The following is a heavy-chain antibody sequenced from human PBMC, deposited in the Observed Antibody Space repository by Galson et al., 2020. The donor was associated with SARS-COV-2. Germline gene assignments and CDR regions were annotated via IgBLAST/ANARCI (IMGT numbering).Heavy chain of an antibody. CDR2: IGTAGDT. D-gene: IGHD3-16*02. CDR3: ARVNYVWGSYRYTTRGYWYFDL. J-gene: IGHJ2*01. Sequence: GASLKISCAASGFTFSSYDMHWVRQATGKGLEWVSAIGTAGDTYYPGSVKGRFTISRENAKNSLYLQMNSLRAGDTAVYYCARVNYVWGSYRYTTRGYWYFDLWGRGTLVTVSS. V-gene: IGHV3-13*01. CDR1: GFTFSSYD.